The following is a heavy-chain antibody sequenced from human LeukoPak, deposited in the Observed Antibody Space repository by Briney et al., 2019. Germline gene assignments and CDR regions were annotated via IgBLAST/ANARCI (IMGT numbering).Heavy chain of an antibody. CDR3: ARDLAWDAFDI. V-gene: IGHV3-21*03. CDR2: IHSSSGSI. Sequence: GGSLRLSCAASGFTFTNYNMNWVRQAPGKGLEWVSSIHSSSGSIYYADSLKGRFTISRDNAKNSLYLQMNSLRAEDTAVYYCARDLAWDAFDIWGQGTMVTVSS. J-gene: IGHJ3*02. CDR1: GFTFTNYN.